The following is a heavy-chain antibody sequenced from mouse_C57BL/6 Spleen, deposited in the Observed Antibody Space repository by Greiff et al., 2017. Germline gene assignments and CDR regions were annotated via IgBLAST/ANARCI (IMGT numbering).Heavy chain of an antibody. J-gene: IGHJ3*01. D-gene: IGHD1-1*01. CDR1: GYTFTTYP. V-gene: IGHV1-47*01. CDR2: FHPYNDDT. CDR3: ARALHGSSYGFAY. Sequence: QVQLKESGAELVKPGASVKMSCKASGYTFTTYPIEWMKQNHGKSLEWIGNFHPYNDDTKYNEKFKGKATLTVEKSSSTVYLELSRLTSDDSAVYYCARALHGSSYGFAYWGQGTLVTVSA.